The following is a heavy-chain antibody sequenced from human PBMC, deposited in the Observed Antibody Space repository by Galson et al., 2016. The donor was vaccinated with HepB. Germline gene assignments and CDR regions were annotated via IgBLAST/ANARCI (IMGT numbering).Heavy chain of an antibody. CDR2: VYHDGNT. Sequence: SATLSLTCAVSGGSITTTDWWSWVRQPPGKGLEWIGEVYHDGNTFYNPSVGSRVTISIDKSKNEFYLNLRSVTAQDTAVYYCARDCTGGTCKSGDYDTFDIWGQGTVVTVSS. CDR1: GGSITTTDW. CDR3: ARDCTGGTCKSGDYDTFDI. J-gene: IGHJ3*02. V-gene: IGHV4-4*02. D-gene: IGHD2-8*02.